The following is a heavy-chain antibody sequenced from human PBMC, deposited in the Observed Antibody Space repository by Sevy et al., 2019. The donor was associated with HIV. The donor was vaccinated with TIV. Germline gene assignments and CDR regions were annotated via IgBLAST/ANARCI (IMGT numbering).Heavy chain of an antibody. Sequence: SETLSLTCRVSGVSISSDYWSWIRQPPGKEPEWIGYIHHSGNSNYKTSLKSRVTMSVDTSKNQFSLNLRSVSAADTAVYYCGRSVAANYMDVCGKGTTVTFSS. CDR3: GRSVAANYMDV. CDR1: GVSISSDY. V-gene: IGHV4-59*01. J-gene: IGHJ6*03. CDR2: IHHSGNS. D-gene: IGHD5-18*01.